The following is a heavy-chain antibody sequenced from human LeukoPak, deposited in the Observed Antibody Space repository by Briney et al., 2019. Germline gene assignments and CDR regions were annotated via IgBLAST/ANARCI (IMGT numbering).Heavy chain of an antibody. Sequence: PGGSLRLSCAASGFTLRIYWMSWVRQAPGKGLEWVANIKQDGSEKYYVDSVKGRFTISRDNAKNSLYLQMNSLRAEDTAVYYCARGGYYYYYMDVWGKGTTVTVSS. CDR3: ARGGYYYYYMDV. CDR2: IKQDGSEK. CDR1: GFTLRIYW. V-gene: IGHV3-7*01. J-gene: IGHJ6*03.